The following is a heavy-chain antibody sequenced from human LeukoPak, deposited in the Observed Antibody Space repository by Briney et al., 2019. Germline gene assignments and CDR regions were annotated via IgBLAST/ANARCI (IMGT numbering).Heavy chain of an antibody. V-gene: IGHV3-7*01. Sequence: GGSLRLSCVASGFTFSSYWMGWVRQAPGKGLEGVANIQQDGSEIFYVDSVRGRFTISRDNAKNSLYLQMNTLRAEDTAVYYCARPSFVTGSYYPLWGQGTLVAVSS. J-gene: IGHJ4*02. D-gene: IGHD1-26*01. CDR1: GFTFSSYW. CDR2: IQQDGSEI. CDR3: ARPSFVTGSYYPL.